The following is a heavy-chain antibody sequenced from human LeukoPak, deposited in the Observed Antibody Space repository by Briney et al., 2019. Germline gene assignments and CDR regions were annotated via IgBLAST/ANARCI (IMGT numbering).Heavy chain of an antibody. Sequence: GGSLRLSCAASGFTFSSYWMSWVRQAPGKGLEWVANIKQDGSEKYYVDSVKGRFTISRDNAKNSLYLRMNSLRAEDTAVYYCARPAREEYYYDSSGYSAADYWGQGTLVTVSS. CDR1: GFTFSSYW. J-gene: IGHJ4*02. CDR2: IKQDGSEK. V-gene: IGHV3-7*01. D-gene: IGHD3-22*01. CDR3: ARPAREEYYYDSSGYSAADY.